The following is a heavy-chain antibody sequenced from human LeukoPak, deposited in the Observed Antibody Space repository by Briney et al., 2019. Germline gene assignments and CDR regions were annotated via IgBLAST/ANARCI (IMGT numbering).Heavy chain of an antibody. CDR3: AREGKRSSGWTLFDAFDI. D-gene: IGHD6-19*01. Sequence: SVKVSCKASGGTFSSYAISWVRQAPGQGLEWMGRIIPIFGTANYAQKFQGRVTITTDESTSTAYMELSSLRSEDTAVYYCAREGKRSSGWTLFDAFDIWGQGTMVTVSS. CDR1: GGTFSSYA. J-gene: IGHJ3*02. V-gene: IGHV1-69*05. CDR2: IIPIFGTA.